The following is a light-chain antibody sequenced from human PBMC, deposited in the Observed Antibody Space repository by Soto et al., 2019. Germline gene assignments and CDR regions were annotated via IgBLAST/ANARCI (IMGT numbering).Light chain of an antibody. J-gene: IGLJ1*01. CDR1: SSDVGRYNY. CDR2: DVS. Sequence: QSALTQPASVSGSPGQSITISCTGTSSDVGRYNYVSWYQQHPGKAPKVIIYDVSSRPSGVSTRFSGCRSGNTASLTISGLRDEGGVDNYCTSYRGDTTQAFGSGTKRTVL. CDR3: TSYRGDTTQA. V-gene: IGLV2-14*01.